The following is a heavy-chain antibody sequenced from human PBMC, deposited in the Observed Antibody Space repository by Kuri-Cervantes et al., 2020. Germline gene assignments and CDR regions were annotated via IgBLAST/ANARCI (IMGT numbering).Heavy chain of an antibody. Sequence: GESLKISCEASGFTFDTYAIHWVRQAPAKGPEWASYILDDGSYKFYADSVKGRFTISRDNSKNTLYLQMNSLRAEDTAVYYCASWSGDGPAAAGTKLNDGKVLYDSWGQGTLVTVSS. CDR3: ASWSGDGPAAAGTKLNDGKVLYDS. J-gene: IGHJ4*02. CDR2: ILDDGSYK. CDR1: GFTFDTYA. D-gene: IGHD6-13*01. V-gene: IGHV3-30*02.